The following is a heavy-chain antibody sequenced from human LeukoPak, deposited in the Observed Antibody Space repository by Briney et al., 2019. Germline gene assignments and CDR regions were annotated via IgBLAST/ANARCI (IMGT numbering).Heavy chain of an antibody. Sequence: APVKVSCKASGYTFTSYGISWVRQAPGQGLEWMGWISAYNGNTNYAQKLQGRVTMTTDTSTSTAYMELRSLRSDDTAVYYCARDIVVVVAATAPFDYWGQGTLVTVSS. D-gene: IGHD2-15*01. V-gene: IGHV1-18*01. CDR1: GYTFTSYG. J-gene: IGHJ4*02. CDR2: ISAYNGNT. CDR3: ARDIVVVVAATAPFDY.